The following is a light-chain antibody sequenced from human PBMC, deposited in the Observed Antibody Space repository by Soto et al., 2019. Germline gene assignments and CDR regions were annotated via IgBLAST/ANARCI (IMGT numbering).Light chain of an antibody. Sequence: QSALTQPASVSGSPGQSITISCTGTSSDVGGYNHVSWYQHPPGRAPKLILFGVSDRPSGVSHRFSGSKSGNTASLTISGLQAEEAADYYCCSYTSHSSVVFGGGTKVTVL. CDR1: SSDVGGYNH. J-gene: IGLJ2*01. V-gene: IGLV2-14*01. CDR3: CSYTSHSSVV. CDR2: GVS.